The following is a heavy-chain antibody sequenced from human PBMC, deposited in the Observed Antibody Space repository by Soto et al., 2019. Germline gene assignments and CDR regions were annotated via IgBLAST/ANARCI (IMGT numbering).Heavy chain of an antibody. J-gene: IGHJ4*02. CDR3: ATTFGTSSPFDY. CDR2: IFPADSDA. Sequence: GAEVKKPGESLKISCKVSGYNFANSWIGWVRQMPEKGLEYMGIIFPADSDARYSPSFQGQVTISADKFISTAFLQWSSLKASDTAMYFCATTFGTSSPFDYWGQGTLVTVSS. CDR1: GYNFANSW. D-gene: IGHD3-16*01. V-gene: IGHV5-51*01.